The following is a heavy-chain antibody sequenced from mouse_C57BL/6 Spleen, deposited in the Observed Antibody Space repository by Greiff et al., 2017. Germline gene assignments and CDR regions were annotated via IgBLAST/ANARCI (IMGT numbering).Heavy chain of an antibody. CDR1: GYTFTDYN. J-gene: IGHJ2*01. V-gene: IGHV1-18*01. CDR3: ARPRDGYYFDY. CDR2: INPNNGGT. Sequence: EVKVVESGPELVKPGASVKIPCKASGYTFTDYNMDWVKQSHGKSLEWIGDINPNNGGTIYNQKFKGKATLTVDKSSSTAYMELRSLTSEDTAVYYCARPRDGYYFDYWGQGTTLTVSS. D-gene: IGHD2-3*01.